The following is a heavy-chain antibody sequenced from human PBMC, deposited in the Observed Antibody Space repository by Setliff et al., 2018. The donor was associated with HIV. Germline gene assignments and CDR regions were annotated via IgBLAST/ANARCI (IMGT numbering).Heavy chain of an antibody. D-gene: IGHD3-22*01. V-gene: IGHV1-18*01. CDR1: GYSFTSYG. CDR3: ARFPNPSQIVGIMPPDY. Sequence: ASVKVCCKASGYSFTSYGISWVRQAPGQGLEWMGWISAYNGNKNYAQNLQDRVTMTTDTSTSTAYMELRSLRFDDTAVYYCARFPNPSQIVGIMPPDYWGQGTLVTVSS. CDR2: ISAYNGNK. J-gene: IGHJ4*02.